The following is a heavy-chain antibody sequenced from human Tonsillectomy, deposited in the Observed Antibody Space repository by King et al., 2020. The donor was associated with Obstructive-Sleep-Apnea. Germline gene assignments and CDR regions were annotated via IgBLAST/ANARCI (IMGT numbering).Heavy chain of an antibody. CDR1: GFTFSSYS. D-gene: IGHD4-11*01. V-gene: IGHV3-48*04. CDR2: ISSSSSAM. CDR3: PRMAETYTNWVDP. Sequence: VQLVESGGGVVKPGGSLRLSCAASGFTFSSYSMNWVRQAPGKGLEWVSYISSSSSAMYYADSVKGRFTIARDTSKNSLYMQMNSLRVEDTAMYYCPRMAETYTNWVDPWGQGTLVTVSS. J-gene: IGHJ5*02.